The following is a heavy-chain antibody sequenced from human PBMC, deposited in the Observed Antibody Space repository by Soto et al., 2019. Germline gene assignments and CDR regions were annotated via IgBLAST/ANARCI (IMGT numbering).Heavy chain of an antibody. CDR3: ARAAAAEEGGYYYYGMDV. CDR2: IYYSGST. J-gene: IGHJ6*02. CDR1: GGSISSGGYY. D-gene: IGHD6-13*01. Sequence: PSETLSLTCTVSGGSISSGGYYWSWIRQHPGKGLEWIGYIYYSGSTYYNPSLKSRVTISVDTSKNQFSLKLSSVTDADTAVYYCARAAAAEEGGYYYYGMDVWCQGTTVTVS. V-gene: IGHV4-31*03.